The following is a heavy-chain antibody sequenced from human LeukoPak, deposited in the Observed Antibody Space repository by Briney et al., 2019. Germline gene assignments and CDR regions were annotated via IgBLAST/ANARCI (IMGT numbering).Heavy chain of an antibody. D-gene: IGHD6-13*01. CDR1: GFTFSSYA. CDR3: ARDRVYSSSWYFYF. CDR2: IWYDGSNK. Sequence: GGSLRLSCAASGFTFSSYAMSWVRQAPGKGLEWVAVIWYDGSNKYYADSVKGRFTISRDNSKNTLYLQMNSLRAEDTAVYYCARDRVYSSSWYFYFWGQGTLVTVSS. V-gene: IGHV3-33*08. J-gene: IGHJ4*02.